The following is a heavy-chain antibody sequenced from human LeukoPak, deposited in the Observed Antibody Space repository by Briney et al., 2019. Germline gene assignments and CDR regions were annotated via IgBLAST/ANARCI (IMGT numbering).Heavy chain of an antibody. Sequence: ASVKVSCKASGGTFSSYAISWVRQAPGQGLEWMGRINPNSGGTNYAQKFQGRVSMTRDTSISTAYMELSRLRSDDTAVYYCASGGAPGYWGQGTLVTVSS. CDR2: INPNSGGT. V-gene: IGHV1-2*02. J-gene: IGHJ4*02. CDR3: ASGGAPGY. D-gene: IGHD3-16*01. CDR1: GGTFSSYA.